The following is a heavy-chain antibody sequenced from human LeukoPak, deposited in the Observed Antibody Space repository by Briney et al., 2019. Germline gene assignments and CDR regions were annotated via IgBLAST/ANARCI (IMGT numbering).Heavy chain of an antibody. V-gene: IGHV3-21*01. Sequence: PGGSLRLSCAASGFTFSSYSMNWVRQAPGKGLEWVSSISSSSSYIYYADSVKGRFTISRDNAKNSLYLQMNSLRAEDTAVYYCASGGYSYGRFDYWGQGTLVTVSS. CDR2: ISSSSSYI. CDR1: GFTFSSYS. CDR3: ASGGYSYGRFDY. D-gene: IGHD5-18*01. J-gene: IGHJ4*02.